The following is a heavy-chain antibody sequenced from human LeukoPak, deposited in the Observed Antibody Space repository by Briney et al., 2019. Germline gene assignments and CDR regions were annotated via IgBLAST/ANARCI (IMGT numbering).Heavy chain of an antibody. CDR1: GFTISSYW. D-gene: IGHD1-14*01. V-gene: IGHV3-7*01. CDR3: ARDRYFQY. CDR2: VKQDGSEK. J-gene: IGHJ1*01. Sequence: GGSLRLSCAASGFTISSYWMSWVRQAPGKGLEWVANVKQDGSEKHYVDSVKGRFSISRDNAENSLHLQMNSLRAEDTAVYYCARDRYFQYWGQGTLVTVSS.